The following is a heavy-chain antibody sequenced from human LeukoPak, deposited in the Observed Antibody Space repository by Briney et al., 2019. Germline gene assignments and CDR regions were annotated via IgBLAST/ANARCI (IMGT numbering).Heavy chain of an antibody. Sequence: SETLSLTCTVSGGSISSYYWSWIRQPPGKGLEWIGYIYTSGSTNYNPSLKSRVTISVDTSKNQFSLKLSSVTAADTAVYYCARGGAYSSGWYSPYYYYGMDVWGQGTTVTVSS. CDR2: IYTSGST. CDR3: ARGGAYSSGWYSPYYYYGMDV. J-gene: IGHJ6*02. V-gene: IGHV4-4*09. CDR1: GGSISSYY. D-gene: IGHD6-19*01.